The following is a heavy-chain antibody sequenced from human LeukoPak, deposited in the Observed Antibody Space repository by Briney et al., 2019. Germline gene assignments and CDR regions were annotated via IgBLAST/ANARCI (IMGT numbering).Heavy chain of an antibody. J-gene: IGHJ3*02. Sequence: ASVKVSCKVSGYTLTELSMHWVRQAPGKGLEWMGGFDPEDGETIYAQKFQGRVTMTEDTSTDTAYMELSSLRSEDTAVYYCATELYYYDSSGYYRLDAFDIWGQGTIVTVSS. CDR2: FDPEDGET. CDR1: GYTLTELS. D-gene: IGHD3-22*01. CDR3: ATELYYYDSSGYYRLDAFDI. V-gene: IGHV1-24*01.